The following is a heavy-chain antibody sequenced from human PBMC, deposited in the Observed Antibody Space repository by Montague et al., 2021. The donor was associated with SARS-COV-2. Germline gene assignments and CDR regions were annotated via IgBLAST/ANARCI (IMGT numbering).Heavy chain of an antibody. CDR3: ARLETSKFYSSGVDV. CDR2: ISSESTYI. CDR1: GFTFSSFS. Sequence: SLRLSCAASGFTFSSFSMNWVRQAPGKRLEWVASISSESTYILYAESVRGRFTVSRDNAQNLLFLQMNSLRAEDTALYYCARLETSKFYSSGVDVWGQGTTVTVSS. V-gene: IGHV3-21*01. J-gene: IGHJ6*02. D-gene: IGHD2-15*01.